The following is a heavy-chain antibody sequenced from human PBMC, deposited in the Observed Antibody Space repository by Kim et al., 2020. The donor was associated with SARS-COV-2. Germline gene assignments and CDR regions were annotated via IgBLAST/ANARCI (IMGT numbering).Heavy chain of an antibody. CDR2: ISYDGSNK. V-gene: IGHV3-30*04. J-gene: IGHJ6*02. D-gene: IGHD2-15*01. CDR1: GFTFSSYA. Sequence: GGSLRLSCAASGFTFSSYAMHWVRQAPGKGLEWVAVISYDGSNKYYADSVKGRFTISRDNSKNTLYLQMNSLRAEDTAVYYCARGKVVAAYYGMDVWGQG. CDR3: ARGKVVAAYYGMDV.